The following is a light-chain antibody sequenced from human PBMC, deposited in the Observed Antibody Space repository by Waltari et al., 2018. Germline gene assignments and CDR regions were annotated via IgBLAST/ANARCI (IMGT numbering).Light chain of an antibody. J-gene: IGLJ2*01. V-gene: IGLV1-47*01. CDR1: NSNLGNTF. Sequence: QSVLTQPPAASATPGQRVTLSCSGSNSNLGNTFVSWYQKLPGAAPRLLIYKSDQRPSGVPDRFSGSKSGASASLAIGGLRSDDEGDYYCAAWDATLRSVVFGGGTKLTVL. CDR3: AAWDATLRSVV. CDR2: KSD.